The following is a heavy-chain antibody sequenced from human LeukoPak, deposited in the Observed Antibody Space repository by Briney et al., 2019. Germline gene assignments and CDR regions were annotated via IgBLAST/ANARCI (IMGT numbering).Heavy chain of an antibody. J-gene: IGHJ4*02. Sequence: ASVKVSCKASGDTFTGSFMHWVRQAPGQGLEWMGWINSNTGGTKFAQKFQGRVTMTRDTSISTAYTELSSLRSDDTAVYFCARYLGHSSGSKRGFDYWGRGTPVIVSS. D-gene: IGHD6-19*01. CDR1: GDTFTGSF. V-gene: IGHV1-2*02. CDR3: ARYLGHSSGSKRGFDY. CDR2: INSNTGGT.